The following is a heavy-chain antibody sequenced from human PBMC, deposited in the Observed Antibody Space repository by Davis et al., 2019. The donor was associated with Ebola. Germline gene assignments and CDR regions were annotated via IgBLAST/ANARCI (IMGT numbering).Heavy chain of an antibody. CDR3: ARDSSGYYLWQDAFDI. CDR1: GGSISSYY. D-gene: IGHD3-22*01. V-gene: IGHV4-4*07. Sequence: PGGSLRLSCTVSGGSISSYYWSWIRQPAGKGLEWIGRIYTSGSTNYNPSLKSRVTMSVDTSKNQFSLKLSSVTAADTAVYYCARDSSGYYLWQDAFDIWGQGTMVTVSS. J-gene: IGHJ3*02. CDR2: IYTSGST.